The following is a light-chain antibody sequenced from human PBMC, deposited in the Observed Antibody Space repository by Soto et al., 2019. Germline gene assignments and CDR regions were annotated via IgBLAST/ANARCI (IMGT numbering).Light chain of an antibody. CDR2: KSS. Sequence: LMSQSPSSLSASVGDRVTITCRASQDLDKWLAWYQQKPGKAPKLLIYKSSILTQGVPSRFSGFGSGTQYILTINDLQPDDFATYYCQQYSSYWTFGQGTMVDIK. CDR1: QDLDKW. J-gene: IGKJ1*01. V-gene: IGKV1-5*03. CDR3: QQYSSYWT.